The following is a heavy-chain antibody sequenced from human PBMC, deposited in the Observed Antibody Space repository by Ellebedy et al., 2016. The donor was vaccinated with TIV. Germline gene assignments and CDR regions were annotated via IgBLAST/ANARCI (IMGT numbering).Heavy chain of an antibody. D-gene: IGHD3-22*01. J-gene: IGHJ4*02. V-gene: IGHV3-23*01. CDR3: AKGRGGGSDSSAPRYYFDY. Sequence: GESLKISCAASGFSFSRYAMSWVRQAPGKGLEWVSGIFGSGGGISYADSVKGRFTISRDNSRNTLYLQMNSLRAEDTAIYYCAKGRGGGSDSSAPRYYFDYWGLGTLVTVSS. CDR2: IFGSGGGI. CDR1: GFSFSRYA.